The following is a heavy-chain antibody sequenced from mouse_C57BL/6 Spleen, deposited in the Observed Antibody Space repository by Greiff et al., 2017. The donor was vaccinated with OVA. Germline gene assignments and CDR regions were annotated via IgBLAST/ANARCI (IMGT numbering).Heavy chain of an antibody. J-gene: IGHJ3*01. D-gene: IGHD3-3*01. V-gene: IGHV1-9*01. CDR3: ARRGRRGAWFAY. Sequence: QVQLQQSGAELMKPGASVKLSCQATGYTFTCYWIEWVKQRPGPGLEWIGKILPGSGSTNYNEKFQGKATFTADTSSNTAYMQLSSLTTEDSAIYYCARRGRRGAWFAYWGQGTLVTVSA. CDR1: GYTFTCYW. CDR2: ILPGSGST.